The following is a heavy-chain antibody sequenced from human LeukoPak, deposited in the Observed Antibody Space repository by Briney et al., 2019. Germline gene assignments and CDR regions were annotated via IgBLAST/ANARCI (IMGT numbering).Heavy chain of an antibody. CDR1: GGSISSSSYY. J-gene: IGHJ1*01. CDR2: IYYSGST. CDR3: ARGDQDYDFWSGYYTGGLFVYFQH. V-gene: IGHV4-39*07. Sequence: SETLSLTCTVSGGSISSSSYYWGWIRQPPGKGLEWIGSIYYSGSTYYNPSLKSRVTISVDTSKNQFSLKLSSVTAADTAVYYCARGDQDYDFWSGYYTGGLFVYFQHWGQGTLVTVSS. D-gene: IGHD3-3*01.